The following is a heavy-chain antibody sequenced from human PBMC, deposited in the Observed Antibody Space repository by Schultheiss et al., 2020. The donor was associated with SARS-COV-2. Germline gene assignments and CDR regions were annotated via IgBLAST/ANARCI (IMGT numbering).Heavy chain of an antibody. CDR1: GGSISSYY. D-gene: IGHD6-19*01. Sequence: SETLSLTCTVSGGSISSYYWSWIRQPPGKGLEWIGYIYYSGSTNYNPSLKSRVTMSVDTSKNQFSLKLSSVTAADTAVYYCARRVAGLGFDIWGQGTMVTVSS. CDR3: ARRVAGLGFDI. V-gene: IGHV4-59*12. J-gene: IGHJ3*02. CDR2: IYYSGST.